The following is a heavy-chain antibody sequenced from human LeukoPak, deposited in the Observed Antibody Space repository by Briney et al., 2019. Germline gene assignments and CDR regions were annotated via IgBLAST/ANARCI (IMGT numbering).Heavy chain of an antibody. CDR3: ARLWFGELCIDY. D-gene: IGHD3-10*01. V-gene: IGHV3-23*01. Sequence: GGSLRLSCAASGFTFSSYAMSWVRQAPGKGLEWVSAISGSGGSTYYADSVKGRFTISRDNSKNTLYLQMNSLRAEDTAVYYCARLWFGELCIDYWGQGTLVTVSS. CDR1: GFTFSSYA. J-gene: IGHJ4*02. CDR2: ISGSGGST.